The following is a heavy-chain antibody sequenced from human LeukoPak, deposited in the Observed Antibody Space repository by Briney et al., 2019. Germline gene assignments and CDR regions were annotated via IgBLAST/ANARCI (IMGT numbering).Heavy chain of an antibody. J-gene: IGHJ4*02. Sequence: GGSLRLSCAASGFTFSSYSMNWVRQPPGKGLEWVSSISSSSSYIYYADSVKGRFTISRDNAKNSLYLQMNSLRAEDTAVYYCARDDGSGNLFDYWGQGTLVTVSS. CDR1: GFTFSSYS. D-gene: IGHD3-10*01. CDR3: ARDDGSGNLFDY. V-gene: IGHV3-21*01. CDR2: ISSSSSYI.